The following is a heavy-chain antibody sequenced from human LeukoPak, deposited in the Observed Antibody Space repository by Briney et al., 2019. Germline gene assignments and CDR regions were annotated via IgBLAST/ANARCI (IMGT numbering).Heavy chain of an antibody. CDR1: GLRFSDYY. V-gene: IGHV3-11*01. Sequence: PGGSLRLSCAASGLRFSDYYVSWIRQAPGKGLQWVSYISSGGDIMHYADSVKGRFTSSRDNAKNSLYLQMNSLRAEDTAVYYCAKIPQVATYTVPNFDFWGQGTLVTVSS. CDR3: AKIPQVATYTVPNFDF. J-gene: IGHJ4*02. D-gene: IGHD3-16*01. CDR2: ISSGGDIM.